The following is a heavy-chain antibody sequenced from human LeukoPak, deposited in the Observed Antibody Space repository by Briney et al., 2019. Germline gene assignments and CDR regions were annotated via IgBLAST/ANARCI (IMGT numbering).Heavy chain of an antibody. D-gene: IGHD1-26*01. CDR1: GYTFTSYA. V-gene: IGHV1-2*02. CDR3: ARDGTGIVGATFTWYFDY. J-gene: IGHJ4*02. CDR2: INPNSGGT. Sequence: TSVKVSCKASGYTFTSYAMNWVRQAPGQGLEWMGWINPNSGGTNYAQKFQGRVTMTRDTSISTAYMELSRLRSDDTAVYYCARDGTGIVGATFTWYFDYWGQGTLVTVSS.